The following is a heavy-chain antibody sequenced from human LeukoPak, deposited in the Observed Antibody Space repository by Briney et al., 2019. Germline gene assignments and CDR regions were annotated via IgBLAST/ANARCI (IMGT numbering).Heavy chain of an antibody. CDR1: GGSISSYY. V-gene: IGHV4-59*01. CDR2: IYYSGST. D-gene: IGHD5-12*01. Sequence: SETLSLTCTVSGGSISSYYWSWIRQPPGKGLEWIGYIYYSGSTNYNPSLQSRVTISVDTSKNQFSLKLSSVTAADTAVYYCARDRSGYHDYWGQGTLVTVSS. J-gene: IGHJ4*02. CDR3: ARDRSGYHDY.